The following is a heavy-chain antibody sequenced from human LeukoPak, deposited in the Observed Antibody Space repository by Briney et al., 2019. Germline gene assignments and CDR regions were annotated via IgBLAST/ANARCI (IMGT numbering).Heavy chain of an antibody. CDR3: AMYYDFWSGPDY. D-gene: IGHD3-3*01. CDR1: SGSISSSSYY. J-gene: IGHJ4*02. Sequence: SETLSLTCTVSSGSISSSSYYWGWIRQPPGKGLEWIGSTHYSGSTYYNPSLKSRVTISVDTSKNQFSLKLSSVTAADTAVYYCAMYYDFWSGPDYWGQGTLVTVSS. CDR2: THYSGST. V-gene: IGHV4-39*07.